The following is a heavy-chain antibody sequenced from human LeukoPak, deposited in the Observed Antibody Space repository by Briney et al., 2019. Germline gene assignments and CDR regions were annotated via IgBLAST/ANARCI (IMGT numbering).Heavy chain of an antibody. CDR2: IYSGGRT. D-gene: IGHD6-19*01. V-gene: IGHV3-66*01. J-gene: IGHJ3*02. CDR1: GFTVSSNY. Sequence: GGSLRLSCAASGFTVSSNYMSWVRQAPGKGLEWVSVIYSGGRTYYADSVKGRFTISRDNSKNTLYLQMNSLRAEDTAVYYCARDRGDSSGWYGTWIWGQGKMVTVSS. CDR3: ARDRGDSSGWYGTWI.